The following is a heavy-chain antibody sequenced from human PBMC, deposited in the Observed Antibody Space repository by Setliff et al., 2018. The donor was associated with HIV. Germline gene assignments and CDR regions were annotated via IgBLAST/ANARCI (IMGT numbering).Heavy chain of an antibody. V-gene: IGHV1-69*10. J-gene: IGHJ4*02. CDR1: GGTFSSYA. CDR2: IIPSDGSR. Sequence: SVKVSCKASGGTFSSYAFSWVRQAPGQGLEWMGGIIPSDGSRRYAQKFQDRLTMTRDTTTTTVYMELSSLRSEDTAVYHCARDNTVWSCDHWGQGTLVTVSS. CDR3: ARDNTVWSCDH. D-gene: IGHD2-8*02.